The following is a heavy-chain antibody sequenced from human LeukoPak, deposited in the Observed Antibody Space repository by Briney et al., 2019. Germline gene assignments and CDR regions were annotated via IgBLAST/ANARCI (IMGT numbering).Heavy chain of an antibody. D-gene: IGHD5-18*01. CDR3: ARDRGYRQLWSGAHALGY. J-gene: IGHJ4*02. V-gene: IGHV1-18*01. Sequence: GASVKVSCKASGYSFTSYGISWVRQAPGQGLEWMGWISVYNGNTNYAQKLQGRVTMTTDTSTSTAYMELRSLRSDDTAVYYCARDRGYRQLWSGAHALGYWGQGTLVTVSS. CDR1: GYSFTSYG. CDR2: ISVYNGNT.